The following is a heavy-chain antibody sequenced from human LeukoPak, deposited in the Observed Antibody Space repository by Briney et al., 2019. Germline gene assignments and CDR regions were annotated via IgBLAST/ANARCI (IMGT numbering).Heavy chain of an antibody. CDR3: ARVPVGDAFDI. D-gene: IGHD3-16*01. CDR1: GGSVSSGSYY. Sequence: SETLSLTCTVSGGSVSSGSYYWSWIRQPPGKGLEWIGYIYYSGSTNYNPSLKSRVTISVDTSKNQFSLKLSSATAADTAVYYCARVPVGDAFDIWGQGTMVTVSS. CDR2: IYYSGST. V-gene: IGHV4-61*01. J-gene: IGHJ3*02.